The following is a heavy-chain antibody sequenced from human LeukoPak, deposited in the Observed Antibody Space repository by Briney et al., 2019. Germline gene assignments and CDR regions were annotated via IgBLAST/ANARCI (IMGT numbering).Heavy chain of an antibody. J-gene: IGHJ6*03. D-gene: IGHD3/OR15-3a*01. CDR2: ISSSGNTI. CDR1: GFTFSSYE. Sequence: PGGSLRLSCAASGFTFSSYEMNWVRQAPGKGLEWVSYISSSGNTIYYADSVKGRFTISRDNAKNSLYLQMNSLRAEDTAVYYCAREGFLNYSFYYYYYYYMDVWGKGTTVTVSS. V-gene: IGHV3-48*03. CDR3: AREGFLNYSFYYYYYYYMDV.